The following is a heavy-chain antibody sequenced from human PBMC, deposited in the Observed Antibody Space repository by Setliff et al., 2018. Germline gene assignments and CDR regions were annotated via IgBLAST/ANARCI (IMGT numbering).Heavy chain of an antibody. CDR1: GYTFTGYF. Sequence: ASVKVSCKASGYTFTGYFIHWLRQAPGQGLEWLGWINPNKDVTKYAQKFQDRILMTKDTSLNTVYMELRSLRSDDTALYYCARDGSAFFCEHWGQGSLVTVSS. J-gene: IGHJ4*02. CDR2: INPNKDVT. CDR3: ARDGSAFFCEH. D-gene: IGHD1-26*01. V-gene: IGHV1-2*02.